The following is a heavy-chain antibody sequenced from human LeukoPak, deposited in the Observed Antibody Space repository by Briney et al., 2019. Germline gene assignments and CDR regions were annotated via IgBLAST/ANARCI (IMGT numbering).Heavy chain of an antibody. D-gene: IGHD3-22*01. CDR1: GFTFSSHG. CDR3: TTERRDYDSSGYYLDY. CDR2: IKSKTDGGTT. J-gene: IGHJ4*02. V-gene: IGHV3-15*01. Sequence: GGSLRLSCAASGFTFSSHGMHWVRQAPGKGLEWVGRIKSKTDGGTTDYAAPVKGRFTISRDDSKNTLYLQMNSLKTEDTAVYYCTTERRDYDSSGYYLDYWGQGTLVTVSS.